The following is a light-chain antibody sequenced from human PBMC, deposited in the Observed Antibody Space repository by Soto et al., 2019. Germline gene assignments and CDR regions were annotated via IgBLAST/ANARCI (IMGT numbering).Light chain of an antibody. J-gene: IGLJ2*01. CDR1: SSNIGSNY. CDR3: AAWDDSLSAVV. V-gene: IGLV1-47*01. CDR2: RNN. Sequence: QSVLTQPPSASGTPGQRVTISCSGSSSNIGSNYVYWYQQLPGTAPKLLIYRNNQRPSGFPDRFSGSKSGTSGSLAISGLRSEDEADYYCAAWDDSLSAVVFGGGTKLTVL.